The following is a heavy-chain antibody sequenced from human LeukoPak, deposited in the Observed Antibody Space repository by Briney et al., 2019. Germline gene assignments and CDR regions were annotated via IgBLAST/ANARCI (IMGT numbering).Heavy chain of an antibody. J-gene: IGHJ4*02. CDR1: GFTFSSYA. V-gene: IGHV3-23*01. D-gene: IGHD4/OR15-4a*01. Sequence: GGSLRLSCAASGFTFSSYAMNWVRQAPGKGLEWVSISGSGGDTYYADSVKGRFTISRDNSKNTLYLQMNSLRAEDTAVYYCAKARGATYGTYYFDYWGQGTLVTVSS. CDR2: ISGSGGDT. CDR3: AKARGATYGTYYFDY.